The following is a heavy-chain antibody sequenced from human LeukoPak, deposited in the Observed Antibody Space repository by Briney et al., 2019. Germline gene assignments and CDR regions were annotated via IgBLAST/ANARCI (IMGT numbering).Heavy chain of an antibody. D-gene: IGHD3-22*01. CDR3: ARDYYDSSGYRAFDY. CDR1: GGSISSSSYY. CDR2: IYYSGST. Sequence: SETLSLTCTVSGGSISSSSYYWGWIRQPPGKGLEWIGSIYYSGSTYYNPSLKSRVTISVDTSKNQFSLKLSSVTAADTAVYYCARDYYDSSGYRAFDYWGQGTLVTVSS. J-gene: IGHJ4*02. V-gene: IGHV4-39*07.